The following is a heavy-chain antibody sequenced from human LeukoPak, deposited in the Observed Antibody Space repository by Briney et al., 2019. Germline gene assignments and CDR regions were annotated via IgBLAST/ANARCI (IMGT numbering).Heavy chain of an antibody. Sequence: PSETLSLTRAVYGGSFSGYYWRWIRQPPGKGLEWIGEINQSGSTNYNPSLKSRVPISGDTPKTQFSLKLNSVHAAARLVSYWARRDFWSGYYNYWGQGTLVTVSS. J-gene: IGHJ4*02. CDR2: INQSGST. D-gene: IGHD3-3*01. CDR3: ARRDFWSGYYNY. CDR1: GGSFSGYY. V-gene: IGHV4-34*01.